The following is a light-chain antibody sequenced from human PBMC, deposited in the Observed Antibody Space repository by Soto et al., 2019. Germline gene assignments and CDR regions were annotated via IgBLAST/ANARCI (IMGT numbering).Light chain of an antibody. CDR3: QSYDSSLSIGV. J-gene: IGLJ3*02. CDR1: RSNIGAGYV. CDR2: GNN. Sequence: QSVLPQPPSVSGAPGPRVIISCTGSRSNIGAGYVVHWYRRLPGTAPQLLIYGNNNRPSGVPDRFSGSKSGTSASLAIAGLQAEDEAEDSCQSYDSSLSIGVFGGGTKLTVL. V-gene: IGLV1-40*01.